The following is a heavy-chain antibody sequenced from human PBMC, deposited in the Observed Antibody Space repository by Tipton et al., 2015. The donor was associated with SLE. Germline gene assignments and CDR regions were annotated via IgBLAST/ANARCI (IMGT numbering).Heavy chain of an antibody. J-gene: IGHJ5*02. D-gene: IGHD6-6*01. CDR1: GFTFSSYW. CDR3: ARIGTNIAAPWWFDP. CDR2: VSSDGSSA. V-gene: IGHV3-74*01. Sequence: GSLRLSCAASGFTFSSYWMHWVRQAPGKGPVWVSRVSSDGSSANYADSVQGRFSISRDNAKNSGYVQLNSLRAEDTAVYYCARIGTNIAAPWWFDPWGQGTLVTVSS.